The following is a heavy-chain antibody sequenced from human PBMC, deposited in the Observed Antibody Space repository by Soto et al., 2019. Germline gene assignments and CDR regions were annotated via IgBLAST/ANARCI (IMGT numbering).Heavy chain of an antibody. CDR1: GFTFSSYA. CDR2: ISGSGGST. CDR3: AYSSTPFNY. V-gene: IGHV3-23*01. Sequence: EVQLLESGGGLVQPGGSLRLSCAASGFTFSSYAMSWVRQAPGKGLEWVSAISGSGGSTYYADSVKGRFTISRDNSKNTLYLQMNSLRXEXTXVYYCAYSSTPFNYWGQGTLVTVSS. D-gene: IGHD6-13*01. J-gene: IGHJ4*02.